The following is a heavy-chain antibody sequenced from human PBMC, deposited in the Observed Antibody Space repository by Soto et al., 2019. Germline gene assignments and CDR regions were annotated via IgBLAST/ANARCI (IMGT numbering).Heavy chain of an antibody. CDR2: ISRGGDII. J-gene: IGHJ4*02. Sequence: SLRLSCAASGFTFSRHGMTWIRQAPGKGLEWVSFISRGGDIIYYADSVKGRFTISRDNSRNFLYLEMNRLRAEDTGVYYCARYNSYAIDYWGRGTLVTVSS. CDR1: GFTFSRHG. V-gene: IGHV3-23*01. D-gene: IGHD2-8*01. CDR3: ARYNSYAIDY.